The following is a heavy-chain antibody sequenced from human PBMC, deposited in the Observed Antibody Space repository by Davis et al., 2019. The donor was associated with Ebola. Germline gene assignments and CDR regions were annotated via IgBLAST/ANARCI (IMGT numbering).Heavy chain of an antibody. V-gene: IGHV3-53*04. CDR3: ARGLQYSTGWHNFDY. D-gene: IGHD6-19*01. CDR2: IYSGGST. CDR1: GFTFSSYS. Sequence: GGSLRLSCAASGFTFSSYSMNWVRQAPGKGLEWVSVIYSGGSTYYADSVKGRFTISRHNSKNTLYLQMNSLRAEDTAVYYCARGLQYSTGWHNFDYWGQGTLVTVSS. J-gene: IGHJ4*02.